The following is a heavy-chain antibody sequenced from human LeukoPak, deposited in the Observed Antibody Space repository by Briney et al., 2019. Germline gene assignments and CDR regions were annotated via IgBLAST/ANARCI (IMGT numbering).Heavy chain of an antibody. Sequence: SETLSLTCTVSGASVSSGSSYWGWIRQPPGKGLEWIEYIFYSRTTNYSPSLKSRVTMSLDTSENQFSLRLSSVTAADTAVYYCARTPVYCSGGSCYYYYYAMDVWGQGTTVTVSS. V-gene: IGHV4-61*01. CDR3: ARTPVYCSGGSCYYYYYAMDV. D-gene: IGHD2-15*01. J-gene: IGHJ6*02. CDR2: IFYSRTT. CDR1: GASVSSGSSY.